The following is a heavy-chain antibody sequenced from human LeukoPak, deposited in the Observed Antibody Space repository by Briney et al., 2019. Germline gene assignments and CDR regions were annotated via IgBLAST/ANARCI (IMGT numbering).Heavy chain of an antibody. V-gene: IGHV4-4*07. CDR3: ARVHIVTGTYFDS. Sequence: PSETLSLTCTLSGDSMCGYSWSWLRQPAGKELEWIGRIYSSGFTEYNLSLDGRVTMSIETSKNQFSLMLDSVTAADTATYYCARVHIVTGTYFDSWGQGALVTVSS. CDR2: IYSSGFT. J-gene: IGHJ4*02. CDR1: GDSMCGYS. D-gene: IGHD3-10*01.